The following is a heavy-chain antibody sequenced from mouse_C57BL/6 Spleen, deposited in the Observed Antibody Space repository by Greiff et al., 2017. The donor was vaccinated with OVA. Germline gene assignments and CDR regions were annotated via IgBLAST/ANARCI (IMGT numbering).Heavy chain of an antibody. D-gene: IGHD3-3*01. CDR3: ARWGPSMDY. J-gene: IGHJ4*01. CDR1: GYTFTSYW. CDR2: IDPSDSYT. V-gene: IGHV1-50*01. Sequence: QVQLQQSGAELVKPGASVKLSCKASGYTFTSYWMQWVKQRPGQGLEWIGEIDPSDSYTNYNQKFKGKATLTVDTSSSTAYMQLSSLTSEDSAVYYCARWGPSMDYWGQGTSVTVSS.